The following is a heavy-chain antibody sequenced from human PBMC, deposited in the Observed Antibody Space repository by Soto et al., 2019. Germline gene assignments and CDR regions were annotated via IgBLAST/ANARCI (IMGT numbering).Heavy chain of an antibody. V-gene: IGHV4-31*03. J-gene: IGHJ3*02. Sequence: QVQLQESGPGLVKPSQTLSLTCTVSGGSISSGGYYWSWIRQHPGKGLEWIGYIFYSGSTYYNPSLKXRXTXSXXPSKNQFSLKLRSVTAADTAVYYCASYQQSYAFDIWGQGTMVTVSS. D-gene: IGHD2-2*01. CDR2: IFYSGST. CDR3: ASYQQSYAFDI. CDR1: GGSISSGGYY.